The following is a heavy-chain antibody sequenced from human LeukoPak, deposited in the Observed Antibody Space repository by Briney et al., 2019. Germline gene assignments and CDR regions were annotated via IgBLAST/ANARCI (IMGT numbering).Heavy chain of an antibody. CDR3: ASLHQVRGLTVFDY. CDR2: INRSGSA. V-gene: IGHV4-34*01. CDR1: GGSFNDYY. J-gene: IGHJ4*02. Sequence: SETLSLTCALYGGSFNDYYWSWIRQPPGRGLEWIGEINRSGSANYNPSLKSRVTISVDTSKNQFSLMLSSVTAADTAVYYCASLHQVRGLTVFDYWGQGSLVTVSS. D-gene: IGHD3-10*01.